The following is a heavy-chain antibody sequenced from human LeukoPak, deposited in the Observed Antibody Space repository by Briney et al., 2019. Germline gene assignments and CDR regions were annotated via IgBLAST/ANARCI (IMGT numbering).Heavy chain of an antibody. CDR2: ITWNSGTV. CDR3: ATEGGY. CDR1: GFTFDDYA. Sequence: GGSLRLSXAASGFTFDDYAMHWVRQVPGKGLEWVSGITWNSGTVAYADSVKGRFTISRDNAKNSLYLQMNSLRPEDMALYYCATEGGYWGQGTLVTVSS. V-gene: IGHV3-9*03. D-gene: IGHD3-16*01. J-gene: IGHJ4*02.